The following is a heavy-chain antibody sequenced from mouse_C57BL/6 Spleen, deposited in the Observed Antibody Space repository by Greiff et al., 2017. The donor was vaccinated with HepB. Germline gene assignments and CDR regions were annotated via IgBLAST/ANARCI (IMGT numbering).Heavy chain of an antibody. CDR1: GYTFTSYW. CDR3: TGYDGYYTYAMDY. Sequence: VQLQQSGTVLARPGASVKMSCKTSGYTFTSYWMHWVKQRPGQGLEWIGAIYPGNSDTSYNQKFKGKAKLTAVTSASTAYMELSSLTNEDSAVYYCTGYDGYYTYAMDYWGQGTSVTVSS. J-gene: IGHJ4*01. D-gene: IGHD2-3*01. V-gene: IGHV1-5*01. CDR2: IYPGNSDT.